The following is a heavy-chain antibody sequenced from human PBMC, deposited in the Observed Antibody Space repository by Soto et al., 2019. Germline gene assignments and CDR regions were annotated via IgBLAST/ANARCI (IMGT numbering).Heavy chain of an antibody. V-gene: IGHV3-23*01. CDR3: AKDFWSGYSGLDGMDV. CDR1: GFTFSSYA. Sequence: GGSLRLSCAASGFTFSSYAMNWVRQTPGKGLEWVSVIRDSGDKTYYADSVKGRFTISRDNSKNTLYLQMNSLRVEDTAVYYCAKDFWSGYSGLDGMDVSGQGTTVTVSS. J-gene: IGHJ6*02. D-gene: IGHD3-3*01. CDR2: IRDSGDKT.